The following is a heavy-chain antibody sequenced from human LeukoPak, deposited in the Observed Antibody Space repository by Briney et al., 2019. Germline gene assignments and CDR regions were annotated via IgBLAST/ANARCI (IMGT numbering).Heavy chain of an antibody. CDR1: GGTFSSYA. D-gene: IGHD4-23*01. CDR3: ARDSSAYGGNLDY. CDR2: IIPIFGTA. J-gene: IGHJ4*02. V-gene: IGHV1-69*13. Sequence: ASVKVSCKASGGTFSSYAISWVRQAPGQGLEWMGGIIPIFGTANYAQKFQGRVTITADESTSTAYMELSSLRSEDTAVYYCARDSSAYGGNLDYWGQGTLVTVSS.